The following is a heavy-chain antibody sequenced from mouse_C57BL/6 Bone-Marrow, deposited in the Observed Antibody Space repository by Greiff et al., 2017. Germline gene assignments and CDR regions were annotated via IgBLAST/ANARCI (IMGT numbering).Heavy chain of an antibody. J-gene: IGHJ1*03. D-gene: IGHD1-1*01. Sequence: QVQLQQPGAELVRPGSSVKLSCKASGYTFTSYWMHWVKQRPIQGLEWIGNIDPSDSETHYNQKFKDKATLTVDKSSSTAYMQLSSLTSDDSAVYYCARGIYYYGSSPYWYFDVWGTGTTVTVSS. CDR2: IDPSDSET. CDR1: GYTFTSYW. V-gene: IGHV1-52*01. CDR3: ARGIYYYGSSPYWYFDV.